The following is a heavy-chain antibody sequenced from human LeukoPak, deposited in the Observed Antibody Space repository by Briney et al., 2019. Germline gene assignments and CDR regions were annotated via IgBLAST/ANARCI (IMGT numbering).Heavy chain of an antibody. CDR1: GGSFSGYY. CDR3: ARVSRIQLWLDY. J-gene: IGHJ4*02. Sequence: ASETLSLTCAVYGGSFSGYYWSWIRQPPGKGLEWIGEINHSGSTNYNPSLKSRVTISVDTSKNQFSLKLSSVTAADTAVYYCARVSRIQLWLDYWGQGTLVTVSS. D-gene: IGHD5-18*01. V-gene: IGHV4-34*01. CDR2: INHSGST.